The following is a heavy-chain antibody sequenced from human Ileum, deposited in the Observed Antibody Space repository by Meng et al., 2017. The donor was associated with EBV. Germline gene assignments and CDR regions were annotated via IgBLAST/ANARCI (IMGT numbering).Heavy chain of an antibody. CDR2: IYNSGST. V-gene: IGHV4-30-4*01. CDR1: GGSLSISNYY. J-gene: IGHJ2*01. CDR3: ARGQKGYFDL. Sequence: QVIPQESGPGLLNPFQTLSLPFTVSGGSLSISNYYWSWIRQPPGKGLEWSGHIYNSGSTYYNPSLKSRITISVDTSKNQFSLKLSSVTAADTAVYYCARGQKGYFDLWGRGTLVTVSS.